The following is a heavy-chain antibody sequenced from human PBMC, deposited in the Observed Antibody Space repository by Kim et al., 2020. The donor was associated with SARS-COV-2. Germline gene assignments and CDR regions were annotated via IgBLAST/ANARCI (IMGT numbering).Heavy chain of an antibody. CDR2: ISSDGSIT. CDR3: ARGFFRAGFDV. D-gene: IGHD3-10*01. V-gene: IGHV3-74*01. CDR1: RFTFNNYW. Sequence: GGSLRLSCAVSRFTFNNYWINWVRHAPGKGLVWVSRISSDGSITNYADSVKGRFTMSRDNAENPLYLQMNSLRAEDTAVYYCARGFFRAGFDVWGQGTTVTVSS. J-gene: IGHJ6*02.